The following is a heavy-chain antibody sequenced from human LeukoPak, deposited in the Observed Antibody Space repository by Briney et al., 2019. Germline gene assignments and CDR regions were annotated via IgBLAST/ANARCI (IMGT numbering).Heavy chain of an antibody. Sequence: SETLSLTCTVSGGSISSYYWSWIRQPPGKGLEWIGYIYYSGSTNYNPSLKSRVTISVDTSKNQFSLKLSSVTAADTAVYYCAREGEDCSGGSCYTSEYFQHWSQGTLVTVSS. CDR1: GGSISSYY. CDR2: IYYSGST. D-gene: IGHD2-15*01. CDR3: AREGEDCSGGSCYTSEYFQH. V-gene: IGHV4-59*01. J-gene: IGHJ1*01.